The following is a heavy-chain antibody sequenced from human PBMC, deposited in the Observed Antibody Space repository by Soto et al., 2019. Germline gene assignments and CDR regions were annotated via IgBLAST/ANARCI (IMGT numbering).Heavy chain of an antibody. D-gene: IGHD6-19*01. CDR1: GFTFSSYG. Sequence: GGSLRLSCAASGFTFSSYGMHWVRQAPGKGLEWVAVISYDGSNKYYADSVKGRFTISRDNSKNTLYLQMNSLRAEDTVVYYCAEDHSSGWTYYYYYYYMDVWGKGTTVTVSS. CDR3: AEDHSSGWTYYYYYYYMDV. CDR2: ISYDGSNK. J-gene: IGHJ6*03. V-gene: IGHV3-30*18.